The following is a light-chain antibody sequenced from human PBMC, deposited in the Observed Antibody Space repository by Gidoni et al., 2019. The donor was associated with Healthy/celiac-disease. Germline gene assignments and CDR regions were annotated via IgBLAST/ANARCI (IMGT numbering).Light chain of an antibody. V-gene: IGKV1-39*01. Sequence: DIQLTQSPSSLSASVGERVTITCRASPSISSYLNWYQQNPGKAPKLLIHDASSLQSGVPSRCSGSGAGTDVTLTISSLQPEDVATSYCQQSYSTLRYTFGQGTKLEIK. J-gene: IGKJ2*01. CDR2: DAS. CDR1: PSISSY. CDR3: QQSYSTLRYT.